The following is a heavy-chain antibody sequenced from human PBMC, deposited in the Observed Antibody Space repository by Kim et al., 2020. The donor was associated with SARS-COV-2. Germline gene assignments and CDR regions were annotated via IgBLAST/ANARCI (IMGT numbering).Heavy chain of an antibody. V-gene: IGHV3-21*01. J-gene: IGHJ6*02. D-gene: IGHD2-21*01. CDR1: GFTFSSYS. CDR3: ARDCGPGVYYCYGMDV. CDR2: ISSSSSYI. Sequence: GGSLRLSCAASGFTFSSYSMNWVRQAPGKGLEWVSSISSSSSYIYYADSVKGRFTISRDNAKNSLYLQMNSLRAEDTAVYYWARDCGPGVYYCYGMDVWGQETTVTVSS.